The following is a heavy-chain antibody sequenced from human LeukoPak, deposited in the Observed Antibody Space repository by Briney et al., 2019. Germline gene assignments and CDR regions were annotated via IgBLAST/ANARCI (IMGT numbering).Heavy chain of an antibody. J-gene: IGHJ3*02. CDR2: ISSSSSSYI. Sequence: GGSLRLSCAASGFTFSSYSMNWVRQAPGKGLEWVSSISSSSSSYIYYADSVKGRFTISRDNAKNSLYLQMNSLRAEDTAVYYLGGPPWDTPRVTGAFDIWGQGTMVTVSS. CDR3: GGPPWDTPRVTGAFDI. D-gene: IGHD5-18*01. V-gene: IGHV3-21*01. CDR1: GFTFSSYS.